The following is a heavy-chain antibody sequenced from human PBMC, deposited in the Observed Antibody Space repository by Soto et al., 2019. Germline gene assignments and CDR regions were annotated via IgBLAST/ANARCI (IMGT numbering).Heavy chain of an antibody. J-gene: IGHJ6*02. CDR3: ARGGSNPTDYGMDV. V-gene: IGHV1-18*04. CDR1: GYTFTNYG. Sequence: QVQLVQSGAEVKKPGASVKLSCKASGYTFTNYGFSWVRQAPGPGLEWMGWISAYNGNTNYAQRLQGRVTMTTDTSTSTAYMELRSLTSDDTAVYYCARGGSNPTDYGMDVWGQGTTVTVSS. CDR2: ISAYNGNT. D-gene: IGHD1-26*01.